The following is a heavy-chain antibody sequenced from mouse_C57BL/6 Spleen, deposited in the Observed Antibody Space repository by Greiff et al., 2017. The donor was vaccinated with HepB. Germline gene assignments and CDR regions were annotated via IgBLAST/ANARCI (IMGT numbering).Heavy chain of an antibody. J-gene: IGHJ2*01. V-gene: IGHV1-42*01. D-gene: IGHD1-1*01. CDR3: ASLLLGRYYFDY. Sequence: VQLQQSGPELVKPGASVKISCKASGYSFTGYYMNWVKQSPEKSLEWIGEINPSTGGTTYNQKFKAKATLTVDKSSSTAYMPLKSLTSEDSAVYYCASLLLGRYYFDYWGQGTTLTVSS. CDR2: INPSTGGT. CDR1: GYSFTGYY.